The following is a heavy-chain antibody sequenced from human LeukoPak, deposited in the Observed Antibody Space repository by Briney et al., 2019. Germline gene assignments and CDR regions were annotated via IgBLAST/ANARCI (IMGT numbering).Heavy chain of an antibody. J-gene: IGHJ4*02. Sequence: SGPTLVNPTETLTLTCTVSGFSLSNARMGVSWIRQPPGKALEWLPHIFSTDEKSYRTSLKSRLTISKDTSKSQVVLTMTNMDPVDTATYYCARGYYDFWSGRRNFDYWGQGTLVTVSS. CDR1: GFSLSNARMG. CDR3: ARGYYDFWSGRRNFDY. D-gene: IGHD3-3*01. V-gene: IGHV2-26*01. CDR2: IFSTDEK.